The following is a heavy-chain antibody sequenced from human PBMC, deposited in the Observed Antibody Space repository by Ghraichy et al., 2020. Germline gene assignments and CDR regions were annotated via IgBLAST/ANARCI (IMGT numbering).Heavy chain of an antibody. D-gene: IGHD3-22*01. V-gene: IGHV4-39*01. Sequence: SETLSLTCTVSGTSIGLSPYYWGWIRQPPGKGLEWIGSIYYKGGPYYSPSLRSRVSISTDTVKNQVALKFNSVTAADTGIYFCARRDDNSGRYYSGFDSWGQGILVTVSS. CDR2: IYYKGGP. CDR3: ARRDDNSGRYYSGFDS. J-gene: IGHJ4*02. CDR1: GTSIGLSPYY.